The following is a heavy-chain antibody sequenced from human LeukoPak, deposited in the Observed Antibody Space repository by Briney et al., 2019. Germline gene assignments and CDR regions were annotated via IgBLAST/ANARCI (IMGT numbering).Heavy chain of an antibody. D-gene: IGHD4-17*01. V-gene: IGHV1-69*05. CDR3: ARGVYGDYLEYFQH. CDR2: IIPIFGTA. Sequence: SVKVSCKASGGTFSSYAISWVRQAPGQGLEWMGGIIPIFGTANYAQKFQGRVTITTDESTSTAYMELSSLRSEDTAVYYCARGVYGDYLEYFQHWGQGTLVIVSS. CDR1: GGTFSSYA. J-gene: IGHJ1*01.